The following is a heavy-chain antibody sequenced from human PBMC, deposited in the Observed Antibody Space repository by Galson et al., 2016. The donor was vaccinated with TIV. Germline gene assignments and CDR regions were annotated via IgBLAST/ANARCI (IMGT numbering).Heavy chain of an antibody. CDR1: GGSIISSYY. CDR2: IYYTGST. CDR3: ARTAGAGIAARVLFDY. J-gene: IGHJ4*02. V-gene: IGHV4-39*07. D-gene: IGHD6-6*01. Sequence: SEPLSLTCSVSGGSIISSYYWGWIRQTPGKGLEWIATIYYTGSTYYNPSLKTPVSISVDTSRNQFSLNLSSVTAADTAVYFCARTAGAGIAARVLFDYWGQGTLVTVSS.